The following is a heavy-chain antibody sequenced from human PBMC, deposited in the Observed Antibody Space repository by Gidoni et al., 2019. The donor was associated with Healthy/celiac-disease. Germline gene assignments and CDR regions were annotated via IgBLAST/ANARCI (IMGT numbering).Heavy chain of an antibody. V-gene: IGHV1-46*01. J-gene: IGHJ4*02. CDR3: ARETRDYYGSGRLDY. CDR2: INPSGGST. Sequence: QVQLVQSGAEVKKPGASVKVSCKASGYTFTSYYMHWVRQAPGQGLEWMGIINPSGGSTSYAQKFQGRVTMTRDTSTSTVYMELSSLRSEDTAVYYCARETRDYYGSGRLDYWGQGTLVTVSS. D-gene: IGHD3-10*01. CDR1: GYTFTSYY.